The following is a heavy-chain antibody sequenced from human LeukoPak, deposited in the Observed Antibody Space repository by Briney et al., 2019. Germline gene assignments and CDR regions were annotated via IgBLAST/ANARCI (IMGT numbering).Heavy chain of an antibody. D-gene: IGHD3-16*02. CDR2: ISAYNGNT. Sequence: GASVKVFCKASGYTFTSYGISWVRQAPGQGLEWMGWISAYNGNTNYAQKLQGRVTMTTDTSTSTAYMELRSLRSDDTAVYYCARAGDYDYVWGSYRPFDYWGQGTLVTVSP. CDR1: GYTFTSYG. CDR3: ARAGDYDYVWGSYRPFDY. J-gene: IGHJ4*02. V-gene: IGHV1-18*01.